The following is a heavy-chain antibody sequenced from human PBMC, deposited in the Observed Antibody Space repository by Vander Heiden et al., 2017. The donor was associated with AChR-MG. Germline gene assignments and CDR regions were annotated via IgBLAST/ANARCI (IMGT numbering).Heavy chain of an antibody. D-gene: IGHD3-3*01. CDR3: ARDRGFLEWFGDAFDI. CDR2: INSDGSST. V-gene: IGHV3-74*01. Sequence: EVQLVESGGGLVQPGGSLRLSCAASGFTFSSYWMHWVRQAPGKGRVWVSRINSDGSSTSYADSVKGRFTISRDNAKNTLYLQMNSLRAEDTAVYYCARDRGFLEWFGDAFDIWGQGTMVTVSS. J-gene: IGHJ3*02. CDR1: GFTFSSYW.